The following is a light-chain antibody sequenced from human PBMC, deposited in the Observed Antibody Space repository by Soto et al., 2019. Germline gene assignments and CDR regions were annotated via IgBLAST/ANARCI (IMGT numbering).Light chain of an antibody. CDR3: QQYHNLWT. Sequence: IVLTQSPYTLSLSPGERATLSCTASHYVYSNVAWFQQRPGQAPRLLIYRASTRATGTPARFSGSGSGTEFTLTITSLQSEDFALYYCQQYHNLWTFGRGTKV. V-gene: IGKV3-15*01. CDR2: RAS. CDR1: HYVYSN. J-gene: IGKJ1*01.